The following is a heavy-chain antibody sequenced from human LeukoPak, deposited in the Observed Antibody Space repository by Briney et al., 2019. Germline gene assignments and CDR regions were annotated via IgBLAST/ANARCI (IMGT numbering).Heavy chain of an antibody. V-gene: IGHV3-21*01. CDR1: GFTFSSYA. D-gene: IGHD3-3*01. J-gene: IGHJ6*02. CDR2: ISSSSSYI. CDR3: ARMDLGFWSGHSGRYYYYGMDV. Sequence: GGSLRLSCAASGFTFSSYAMNWVRQAPGKGLEWVSSISSSSSYIYYADSVKGRFIISRDNAKNSLYLQMNSLRAEDTAVYYCARMDLGFWSGHSGRYYYYGMDVWGQGTTVTVSS.